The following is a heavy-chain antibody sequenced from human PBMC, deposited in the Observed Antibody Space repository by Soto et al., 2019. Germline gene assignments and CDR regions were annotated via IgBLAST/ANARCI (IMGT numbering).Heavy chain of an antibody. Sequence: GASVKVSCKASGYTFTNFGISWVRQAPGQGLEWMGWISAYNGNTNYAQNFQGRVTMTTDTSTSTAYMELRSLRSEDTAVYYCARDLLQITMVRGVIITNPQYYFDYWGQGTLVTVSS. CDR3: ARDLLQITMVRGVIITNPQYYFDY. V-gene: IGHV1-18*01. CDR2: ISAYNGNT. CDR1: GYTFTNFG. D-gene: IGHD3-10*01. J-gene: IGHJ4*02.